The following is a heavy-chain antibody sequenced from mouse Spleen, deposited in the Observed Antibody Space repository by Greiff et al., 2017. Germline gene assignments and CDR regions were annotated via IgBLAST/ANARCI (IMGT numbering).Heavy chain of an antibody. CDR2: INPNNGGT. CDR3: VYYGYDGEDYFDY. D-gene: IGHD2-2*01. CDR1: GYTFTDYN. Sequence: EVKLMESGPELVKPGASVKMSCKASGYTFTDYNMHWVKQSHGKSLEWIGYINPNNGGTSYNQKFKGKATLTVNKSSSTAYMELRSLTSEDSAVYYCVYYGYDGEDYFDYWGQGTTLTVSS. V-gene: IGHV1-22*01. J-gene: IGHJ2*01.